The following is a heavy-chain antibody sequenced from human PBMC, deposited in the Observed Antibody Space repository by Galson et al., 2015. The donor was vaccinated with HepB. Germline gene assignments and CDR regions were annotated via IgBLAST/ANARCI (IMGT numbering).Heavy chain of an antibody. V-gene: IGHV1-18*01. CDR3: ARGGPSGRYGDCVPFDY. CDR1: GYTFTSYG. D-gene: IGHD4-17*01. J-gene: IGHJ4*02. CDR2: ISAYNGNT. Sequence: SVKVSCKASGYTFTSYGISWVRQAPGQGLEWMGWISAYNGNTNYAQKLQGRVTMTTDTSTSTAYMELRSLRSDDTAVYYCARGGPSGRYGDCVPFDYWGQGTLVTVSS.